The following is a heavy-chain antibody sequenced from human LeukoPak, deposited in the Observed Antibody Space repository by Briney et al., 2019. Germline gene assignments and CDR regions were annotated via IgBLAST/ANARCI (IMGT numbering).Heavy chain of an antibody. CDR1: GYRFIVYG. Sequence: ASVKVSCKASGYRFIVYGINWVRQAPGQGLEWMGWISAYTGNTNYAQKLQDRLTMTTDTSASTAYMELRSLRSDDTAVYYCARSSEWELLPGPFDYWGEGTLVTVSS. D-gene: IGHD1-26*01. J-gene: IGHJ4*02. V-gene: IGHV1-18*01. CDR3: ARSSEWELLPGPFDY. CDR2: ISAYTGNT.